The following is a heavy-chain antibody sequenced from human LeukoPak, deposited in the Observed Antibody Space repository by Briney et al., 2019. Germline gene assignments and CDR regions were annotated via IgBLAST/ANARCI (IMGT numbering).Heavy chain of an antibody. Sequence: GGSLRLSCAASGFTFSSYWMSWVRQAPGKGLEWVANIKQDGSEKYYVDSVKGRFTISRDNARNSLYLQMNSLRAEDTAVYYCARETRYSSSWYYYYYYMDVWAKGPRSPSP. V-gene: IGHV3-7*01. CDR3: ARETRYSSSWYYYYYYMDV. CDR1: GFTFSSYW. J-gene: IGHJ6*03. D-gene: IGHD6-13*01. CDR2: IKQDGSEK.